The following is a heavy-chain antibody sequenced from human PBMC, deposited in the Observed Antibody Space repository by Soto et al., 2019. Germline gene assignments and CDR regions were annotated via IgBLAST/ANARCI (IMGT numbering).Heavy chain of an antibody. V-gene: IGHV4-59*08. CDR1: GGSISSYY. Sequence: SETLSLTCTVSGGSISSYYWSWIRQPPGKGLEWIGYIYYSGSTNYNPSLKSRVTISVDTSKNQFSLKLSSVTAADTAVYYCAGQSIAAAGTNDYWGQGTLVTVSS. D-gene: IGHD6-13*01. CDR2: IYYSGST. J-gene: IGHJ4*02. CDR3: AGQSIAAAGTNDY.